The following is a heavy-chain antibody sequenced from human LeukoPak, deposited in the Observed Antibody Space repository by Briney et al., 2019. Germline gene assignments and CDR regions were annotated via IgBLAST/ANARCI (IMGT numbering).Heavy chain of an antibody. CDR3: ARDWGAAAGTTPFGY. D-gene: IGHD6-13*01. V-gene: IGHV1-69*06. CDR2: IIPIFGTA. Sequence: SVKVSCKASGGTFSSYAISWVRQAPGQGLEWMGGIIPIFGTANYAQKFQGRVTITADKSTSTAYMELSSLRSEDTAVYHCARDWGAAAGTTPFGYWGQGTLVTVSS. J-gene: IGHJ4*02. CDR1: GGTFSSYA.